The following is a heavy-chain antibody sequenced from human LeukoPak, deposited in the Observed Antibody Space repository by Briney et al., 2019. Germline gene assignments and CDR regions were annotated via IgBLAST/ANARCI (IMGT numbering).Heavy chain of an antibody. D-gene: IGHD3-10*01. CDR1: GYTFINCY. V-gene: IGHV1-46*01. CDR2: VNPSGGST. Sequence: GASVKVSCKASGYTFINCYIHWVRQAPGQGLEWMGIVNPSGGSTTYAQKFQGRVTMTRDTSTTTVYMELSSLTTEDTAVYYCARDSSMLRGPLVIYYFDFWGQGTLVTVSS. CDR3: ARDSSMLRGPLVIYYFDF. J-gene: IGHJ4*02.